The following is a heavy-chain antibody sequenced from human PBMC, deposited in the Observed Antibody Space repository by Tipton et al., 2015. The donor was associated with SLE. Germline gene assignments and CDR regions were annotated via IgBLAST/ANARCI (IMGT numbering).Heavy chain of an antibody. J-gene: IGHJ6*02. CDR3: ARDGLGAPSVRIYYYCLDV. D-gene: IGHD3/OR15-3a*01. CDR2: SSHDGTNT. Sequence: SLRLSCATFGFTFSSYAIHWVRQAPGKGLEWVAVSSHDGTNTYYADSVKGRFTVSRDDSKNTVNLEMNSLRADDTARYYCARDGLGAPSVRIYYYCLDVWGQGTTVTVSS. CDR1: GFTFSSYA. V-gene: IGHV3-30-3*01.